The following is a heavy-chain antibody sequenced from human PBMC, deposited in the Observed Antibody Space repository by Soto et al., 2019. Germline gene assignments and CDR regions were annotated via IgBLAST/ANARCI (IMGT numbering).Heavy chain of an antibody. CDR3: ARGRGGYKIWSGDNDAFDI. CDR2: INPNSGGT. V-gene: IGHV1-2*04. J-gene: IGHJ3*02. CDR1: GYTFTGYY. Sequence: ASVKVSCKASGYTFTGYYMHWVRQAPGQGLEWMGWINPNSGGTNYAQKFQGWVTMTRDTSISTAYMELSRLRSDDTAVYYCARGRGGYKIWSGDNDAFDICGPGTLVTVSS. D-gene: IGHD3-10*01.